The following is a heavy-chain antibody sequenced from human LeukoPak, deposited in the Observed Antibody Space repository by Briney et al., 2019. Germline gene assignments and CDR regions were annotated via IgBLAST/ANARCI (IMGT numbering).Heavy chain of an antibody. CDR3: AKPIGSRYNWNPREGWFDP. D-gene: IGHD1-20*01. CDR1: GYTFTGYY. CDR2: INPNSGGT. Sequence: RWPSVNVSCKASGYTFTGYYMHWVRQAPGPGLEWMGWINPNSGGTNYAQNFQGRVTMTRDTSISTAYMELSRLTSDDTAVYYCAKPIGSRYNWNPREGWFDPWCQGTLVTVSS. V-gene: IGHV1-2*02. J-gene: IGHJ5*02.